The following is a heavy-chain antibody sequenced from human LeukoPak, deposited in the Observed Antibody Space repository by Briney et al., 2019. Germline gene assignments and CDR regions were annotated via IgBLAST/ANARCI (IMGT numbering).Heavy chain of an antibody. CDR3: ARGGFWSGHYYEEGHNNWFDP. CDR1: GGSFSGYY. V-gene: IGHV4-34*01. J-gene: IGHJ5*02. CDR2: INHSGST. Sequence: PSETLSLTCAVYGGSFSGYYWSWIRQPPGKGLEWIGEINHSGSTNYNPSLKSRVPISVDTSKNQFSLKLSSVTAADTAVYYCARGGFWSGHYYEEGHNNWFDPWGQGTLVTVSS. D-gene: IGHD3-3*01.